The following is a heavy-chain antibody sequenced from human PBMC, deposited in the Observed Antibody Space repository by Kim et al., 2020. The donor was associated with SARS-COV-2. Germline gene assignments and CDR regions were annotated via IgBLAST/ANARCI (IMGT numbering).Heavy chain of an antibody. J-gene: IGHJ4*02. CDR1: GYTFTSYA. V-gene: IGHV1-3*01. CDR3: ARSPLHYYGSGSYYPPRDY. D-gene: IGHD3-10*01. Sequence: ASVKVSCKASGYTFTSYAMHWVRQAPGQRLEWMGWINAGNGNTKYSQKFQGRVTITRDTSASTAYMELSSLRSEDTAVYYCARSPLHYYGSGSYYPPRDYWGQGTLVTVSS. CDR2: INAGNGNT.